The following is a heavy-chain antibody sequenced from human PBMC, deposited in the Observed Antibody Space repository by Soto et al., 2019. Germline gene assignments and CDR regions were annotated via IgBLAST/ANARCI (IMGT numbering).Heavy chain of an antibody. CDR2: IYYAGNT. CDR1: GGSISGGDYY. J-gene: IGHJ4*02. CDR3: ARKRVSVFSDTMDYFHY. V-gene: IGHV4-30-4*01. Sequence: QVQLQESGPGLVKPSQTLSLTCTVSGGSISGGDYYWSWVRQPPGKSLESIGYIYYAGNTYYNPSLKSRLTMSIDMSENQFSLRLNSVPAADTAVYSCARKRVSVFSDTMDYFHYLGQRTLVTVSS. D-gene: IGHD3-10*01.